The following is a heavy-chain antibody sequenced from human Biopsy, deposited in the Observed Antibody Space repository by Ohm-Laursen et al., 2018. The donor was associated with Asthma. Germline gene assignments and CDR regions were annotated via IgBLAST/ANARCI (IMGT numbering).Heavy chain of an antibody. CDR3: ARFIDGTFFVDY. J-gene: IGHJ4*02. CDR1: GSKFTKYW. CDR2: IFAANSET. D-gene: IGHD1-7*01. V-gene: IGHV5-51*01. Sequence: ESLRISCNGFGSKFTKYWIGWVRQMPGKGLEWMGIIFAANSETKYSPSFQGQVTISADMSISTAFLQWSSLKASDTAIYYCARFIDGTFFVDYWGQGTLVTVSS.